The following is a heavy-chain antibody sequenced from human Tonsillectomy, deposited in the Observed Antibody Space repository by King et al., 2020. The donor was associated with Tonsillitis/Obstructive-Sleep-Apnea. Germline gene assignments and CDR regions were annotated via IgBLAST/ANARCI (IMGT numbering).Heavy chain of an antibody. CDR3: ARISYYDSSGYLPAFDI. V-gene: IGHV2-70*01. J-gene: IGHJ3*02. CDR2: IDWDDDK. CDR1: GFSLSTSGMC. Sequence: VTLKESGPALVKPPQTLTLTCTFSGFSLSTSGMCVSWIRQPPGKALEWLALIDWDDDKYYSTSLKTRLTISKDTSKNQVVLTMTNMDPVDTATYYCARISYYDSSGYLPAFDIWGQGTMVTVSS. D-gene: IGHD3-22*01.